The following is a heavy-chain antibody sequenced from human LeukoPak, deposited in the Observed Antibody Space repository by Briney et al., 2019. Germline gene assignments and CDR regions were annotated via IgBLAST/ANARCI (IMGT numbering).Heavy chain of an antibody. CDR1: GFTFSSYW. CDR3: ARDAVDTANAV. Sequence: GGSLRLSCAASGFTFSSYWMSWVRQAPGKGLEWVANIKQDGSEKYSVDSVKGRFTISRDNAKNTLYLQMNSLRAEDTAVYYCARDAVDTANAVWGQGTTVTVSS. CDR2: IKQDGSEK. D-gene: IGHD5-18*01. V-gene: IGHV3-7*01. J-gene: IGHJ6*02.